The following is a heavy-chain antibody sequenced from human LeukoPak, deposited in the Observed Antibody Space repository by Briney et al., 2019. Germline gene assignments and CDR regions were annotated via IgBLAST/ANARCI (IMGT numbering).Heavy chain of an antibody. D-gene: IGHD3-22*01. J-gene: IGHJ4*02. CDR1: GYSISSGYY. Sequence: SETLSLTCTVSGYSISSGYYWGWIRQPPGKGLEWIGSIYHSGSTYYNPSLKSRVTISVDTSKNQFSLKLSSVTAADTAVYYCARAKPIVVVIPTPFDYWGQGTLVTVSS. V-gene: IGHV4-38-2*02. CDR3: ARAKPIVVVIPTPFDY. CDR2: IYHSGST.